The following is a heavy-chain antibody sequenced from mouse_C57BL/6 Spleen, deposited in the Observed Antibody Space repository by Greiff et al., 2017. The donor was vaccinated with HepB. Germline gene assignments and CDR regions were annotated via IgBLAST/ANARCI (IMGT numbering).Heavy chain of an antibody. D-gene: IGHD3-2*02. Sequence: QVQLKESGPELVKPGASVKISCKASGYAFSSSWMNWVKQRPGKGLEWIGRIYPGDGDTNYNGKFKGKATLTADKSSSTAYMQLSSLTSEDSAVYFCARRGHTAQALDYWGQGTTLTVSS. J-gene: IGHJ2*01. V-gene: IGHV1-82*01. CDR2: IYPGDGDT. CDR3: ARRGHTAQALDY. CDR1: GYAFSSSW.